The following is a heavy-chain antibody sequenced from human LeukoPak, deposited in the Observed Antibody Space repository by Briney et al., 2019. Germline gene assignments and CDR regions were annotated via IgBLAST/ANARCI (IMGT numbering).Heavy chain of an antibody. D-gene: IGHD3-3*01. J-gene: IGHJ5*02. CDR1: GFTFNSYG. CDR3: VKDRKSGVLAPGS. CDR2: IAYDGSNE. V-gene: IGHV3-30*02. Sequence: PGGSLRLSCAASGFTFNSYGMHWVRQAPGKGLEWVTFIAYDGSNEHYVDSVRGRFIISRDNSKLYLQMNSLRAEDTGVYYCVKDRKSGVLAPGSWGQGTLVAVSS.